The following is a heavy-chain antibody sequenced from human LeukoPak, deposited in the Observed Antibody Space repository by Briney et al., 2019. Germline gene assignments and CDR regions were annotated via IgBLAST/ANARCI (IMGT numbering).Heavy chain of an antibody. D-gene: IGHD6-13*01. V-gene: IGHV4-39*07. Sequence: SETLSLTCTVSGGSISSSIYYWGWIRQPPGKGLEWLGSIYYSGSTYYNPSLKSRVTISVDTSKNQFSLKLSSVTAADPAVYYCARAGGSSLFLDYWGQGTLVTVSS. CDR3: ARAGGSSLFLDY. CDR1: GGSISSSIYY. CDR2: IYYSGST. J-gene: IGHJ4*02.